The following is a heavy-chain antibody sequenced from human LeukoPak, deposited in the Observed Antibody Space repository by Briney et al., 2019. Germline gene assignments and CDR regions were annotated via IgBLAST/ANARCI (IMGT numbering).Heavy chain of an antibody. CDR1: GGSFSGYY. D-gene: IGHD6-19*01. V-gene: IGHV4-34*01. J-gene: IGHJ4*02. CDR2: INHSGHT. CDR3: GREVAVAKRGDYFDY. Sequence: SETLSLTCAVYGGSFSGYYWSWIRQPPGKGLEWVGEINHSGHTNYTPSLKSRVTISVDTSKNQFALKVSSVTDADTGVYYCGREVAVAKRGDYFDYWGQGTLVTVSS.